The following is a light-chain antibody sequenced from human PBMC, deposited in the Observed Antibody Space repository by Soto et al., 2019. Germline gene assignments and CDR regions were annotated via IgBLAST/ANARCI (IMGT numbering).Light chain of an antibody. J-gene: IGKJ1*01. CDR1: QNINSN. CDR2: GAF. Sequence: VMTQSPATLSVSPGERATLSCRASQNINSNLAWYQQKPGQGPRLLIYGAFTRATGVPDRFTGSGSGTEFTLTISSLQSEDFAVYYCQQYNKWLTWTFGQGTKVDIK. CDR3: QQYNKWLTWT. V-gene: IGKV3-15*01.